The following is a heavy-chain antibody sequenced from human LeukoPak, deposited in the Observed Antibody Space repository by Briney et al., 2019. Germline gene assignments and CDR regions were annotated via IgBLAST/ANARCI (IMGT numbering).Heavy chain of an antibody. V-gene: IGHV4-39*01. J-gene: IGHJ4*02. CDR3: ARLKKERFGELFSRLTSTPRYYFDY. D-gene: IGHD3-10*01. Sequence: SETLSLTCTVSGGSISSNNYSWGWIRQPPGKGLEWIGSIYNPSLKSRVTISVDTSKNQFSLKLSSVTAADTAVYYCARLKKERFGELFSRLTSTPRYYFDYWGQGTLVTVSS. CDR2: IY. CDR1: GGSISSNNYS.